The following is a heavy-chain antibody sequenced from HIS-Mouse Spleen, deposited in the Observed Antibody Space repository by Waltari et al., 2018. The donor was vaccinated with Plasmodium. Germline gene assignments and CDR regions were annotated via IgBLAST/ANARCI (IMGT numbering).Heavy chain of an antibody. Sequence: QVQLQESGPGLVKPSETLSLTCTVSGGSISSYYWSWIRQPPGKGLEWIAYIYYSGSTNYNPSLKSRVTISVDTSKNQFSLKLSSVTAADTAVFYCARGGYSSSSYHFDYWGQGTLVTVSS. CDR3: ARGGYSSSSYHFDY. CDR1: GGSISSYY. J-gene: IGHJ4*02. D-gene: IGHD6-6*01. CDR2: IYYSGST. V-gene: IGHV4-59*01.